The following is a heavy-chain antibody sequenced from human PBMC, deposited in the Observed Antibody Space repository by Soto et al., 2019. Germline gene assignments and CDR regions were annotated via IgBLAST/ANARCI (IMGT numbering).Heavy chain of an antibody. J-gene: IGHJ4*02. V-gene: IGHV3-7*01. CDR2: IRQDENEN. CDR3: ARDHIDGWKFDY. D-gene: IGHD6-19*01. CDR1: GFTFSNYW. Sequence: GRSLRLSGAAFGFTFSNYWMSWVLQAPGKGLEWVANIRQDENENYYVDSVKGRFTTSRDNTKNSFYLQMNRLRAEDTAVYYCARDHIDGWKFDYWGRGTLVTAPQ.